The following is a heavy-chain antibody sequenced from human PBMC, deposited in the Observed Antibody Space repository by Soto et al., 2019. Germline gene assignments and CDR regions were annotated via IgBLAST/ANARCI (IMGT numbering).Heavy chain of an antibody. V-gene: IGHV4-59*08. D-gene: IGHD1-7*01. CDR2: IYYSGST. CDR1: GGSISSYY. CDR3: ARFLTGPRDYFDY. Sequence: PSETLSLTCTVSGGSISSYYWSWIRQPPGKGLEWIGYIYYSGSTNYNPSLKSRVTISVDTSKNQFSLKLSSVTAADTAVYYCARFLTGPRDYFDYWGEGTLVTVSS. J-gene: IGHJ4*02.